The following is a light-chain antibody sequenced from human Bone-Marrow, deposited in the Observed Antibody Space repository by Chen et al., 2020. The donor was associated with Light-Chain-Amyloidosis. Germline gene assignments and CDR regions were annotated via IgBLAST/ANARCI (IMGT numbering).Light chain of an antibody. CDR3: QSAINDVVSMF. V-gene: IGLV3-25*03. CDR1: GLPTQY. J-gene: IGLJ2*01. Sequence: SDDLTQPPAVSLSPGQTARISCSGDGLPTQYSSCYQLRPGHAPRLLIFKDNEMHSGIPERFSGSSSGTIVTLTNNGVQADDEADYYCQSAINDVVSMFFGGGTRLTVL. CDR2: KDN.